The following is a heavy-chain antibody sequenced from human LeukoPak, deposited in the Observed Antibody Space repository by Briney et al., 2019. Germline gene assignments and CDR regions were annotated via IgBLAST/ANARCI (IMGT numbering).Heavy chain of an antibody. CDR3: ARVNPDTAMVSDAFDI. CDR2: INPNSGGT. D-gene: IGHD5-18*01. Sequence: ASVKVSCKASGYTFTGYYMHWVRQAPGQGLEWMGWINPNSGGTNYAQKFQGRVTMTRDTSTSTVYMELSSLRSEDTAVYYCARVNPDTAMVSDAFDIWGQGTMVTVSS. V-gene: IGHV1-2*02. J-gene: IGHJ3*02. CDR1: GYTFTGYY.